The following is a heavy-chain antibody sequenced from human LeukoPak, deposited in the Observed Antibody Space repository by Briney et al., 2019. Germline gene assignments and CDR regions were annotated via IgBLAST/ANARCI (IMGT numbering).Heavy chain of an antibody. CDR3: AIFPGIVGATPLRNDAFDI. Sequence: ASVKVSCKASGYTFTSYYIHWVRQAPGQGLEWMGWINPYSGGANSTQKFQGRVTMTRDTSISTAYMELSRLRSDDTAVYYCAIFPGIVGATPLRNDAFDIWGQGTMVTVSS. D-gene: IGHD1-26*01. V-gene: IGHV1-2*02. CDR2: INPYSGGA. CDR1: GYTFTSYY. J-gene: IGHJ3*02.